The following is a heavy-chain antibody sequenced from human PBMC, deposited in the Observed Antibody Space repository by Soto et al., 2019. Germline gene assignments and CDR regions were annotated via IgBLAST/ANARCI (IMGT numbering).Heavy chain of an antibody. CDR2: INTGKGNT. V-gene: IGHV1-3*04. Sequence: QGRLVQSGTEVKRPGASVMVSCKDSGYKFANYAIHWVRQAPGQTVEWMGWINTGKGNTRNSQKFQDRVTFTRDTYETTVHMEVGRMKLESKAIYDCARELASWGMNNCHYGVDVWGQGTTVIVS. CDR1: GYKFANYA. J-gene: IGHJ6*02. D-gene: IGHD1-20*01. CDR3: ARELASWGMNNCHYGVDV.